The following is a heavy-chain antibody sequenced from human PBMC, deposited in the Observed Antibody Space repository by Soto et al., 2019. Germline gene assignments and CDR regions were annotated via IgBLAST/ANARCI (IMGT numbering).Heavy chain of an antibody. Sequence: QVQLVESGGGVVQPGRSLRLSCAASGFTFSSYAMHWVRQAPGKGLEWVAVISYDGRNKYYADSVKGRFTISRDNSKNTLYLQMNSLRAEDTAVHYCARASGMDDWGQGTTVTVSS. CDR2: ISYDGRNK. V-gene: IGHV3-30-3*01. CDR3: ARASGMDD. CDR1: GFTFSSYA. J-gene: IGHJ6*02.